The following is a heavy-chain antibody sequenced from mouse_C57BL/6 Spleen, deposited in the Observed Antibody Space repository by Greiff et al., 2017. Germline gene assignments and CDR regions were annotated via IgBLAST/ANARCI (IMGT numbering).Heavy chain of an antibody. J-gene: IGHJ2*01. CDR1: GYTFTSYW. CDR3: AGTVVATDYFDY. Sequence: VQLQQSGAELVKPGASVKLSCKASGYTFTSYWMQWVKQRPGPGLEWIGEIDPSDSYPNYNPKFKGKATLTVDTSSSTAYMQLSSLTSEDSAVYYCAGTVVATDYFDYWGQGTTLTVSS. D-gene: IGHD1-1*01. CDR2: IDPSDSYP. V-gene: IGHV1-50*01.